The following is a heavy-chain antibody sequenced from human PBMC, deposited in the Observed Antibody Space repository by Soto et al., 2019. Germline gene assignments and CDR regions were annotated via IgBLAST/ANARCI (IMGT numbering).Heavy chain of an antibody. CDR2: TYYRSKWYN. CDR1: DSVSSNSAA. CDR3: ARGLVPGLNDDMDV. Sequence: DSVSSNSAAWNWIRQSPSRGLEWLGRTYYRSKWYNDYAVSVKSRITINPDTSKNQFSLQLNSVTPEDTAVYYCARGLVPGLNDDMDVWGKGTTVTVSS. D-gene: IGHD6-19*01. J-gene: IGHJ6*03. V-gene: IGHV6-1*01.